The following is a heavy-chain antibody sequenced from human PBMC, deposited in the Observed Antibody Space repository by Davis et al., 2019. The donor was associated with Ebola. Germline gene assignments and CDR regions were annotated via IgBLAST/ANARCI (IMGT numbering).Heavy chain of an antibody. CDR1: GFTFTSHA. V-gene: IGHV3-23*01. Sequence: PGGSLRLSCVASGFTFTSHAMSWVRQAPGKGLEWFPGVSGVVVNTTYGDSVKGRFTISRDNSKNTLFLQMNSLRVEDTAVYYCAKTMIRGVSPPYYYAMDVWGQGTTVTVSS. CDR2: VSGVVVNT. D-gene: IGHD3-10*01. J-gene: IGHJ6*02. CDR3: AKTMIRGVSPPYYYAMDV.